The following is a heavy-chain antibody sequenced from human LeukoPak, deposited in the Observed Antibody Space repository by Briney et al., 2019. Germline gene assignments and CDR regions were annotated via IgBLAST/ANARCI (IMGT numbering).Heavy chain of an antibody. D-gene: IGHD1-26*01. Sequence: PSQTLSLTCTVSGGSISSGGYYWSWIRQPPGKGLEWIGYIYYSGSTNYNPSLKSRVTISIDTSKNQFSLKLSSVTAADTAVYYCARPKYSGSYYPFDYWGQGTLVTVSS. J-gene: IGHJ4*02. V-gene: IGHV4-61*08. CDR1: GGSISSGGYY. CDR3: ARPKYSGSYYPFDY. CDR2: IYYSGST.